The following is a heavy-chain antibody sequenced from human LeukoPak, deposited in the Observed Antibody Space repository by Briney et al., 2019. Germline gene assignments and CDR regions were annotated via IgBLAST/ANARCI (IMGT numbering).Heavy chain of an antibody. CDR1: GFTFSSYA. CDR3: ALHYYDSSGLGLISDY. J-gene: IGHJ4*02. D-gene: IGHD3-22*01. V-gene: IGHV3-30*04. CDR2: ISYDGSNK. Sequence: PGRSLRLSCAASGFTFSSYAMHWVRQAPGKGLEWVAVISYDGSNKYYADSVKGRFTISRDNSKNTLYLQVNSLRAEDTAVYYCALHYYDSSGLGLISDYWGQGTLVTVSS.